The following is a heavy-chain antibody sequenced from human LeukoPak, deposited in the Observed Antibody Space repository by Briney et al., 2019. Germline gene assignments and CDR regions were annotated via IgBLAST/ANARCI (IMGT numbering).Heavy chain of an antibody. V-gene: IGHV3-30-3*01. J-gene: IGHJ4*02. CDR2: ISYDGSNK. CDR1: GFTFSAYA. Sequence: PGGSLRLSCEASGFTFSAYAMTWVRQAPGKGLEWVAVISYDGSNKYYADSVKGRFTISRDNSKNTLYLQMNSLRAEDTAVYYCAREAYGDLYFDYWGQGTLVTVSS. CDR3: AREAYGDLYFDY. D-gene: IGHD4-17*01.